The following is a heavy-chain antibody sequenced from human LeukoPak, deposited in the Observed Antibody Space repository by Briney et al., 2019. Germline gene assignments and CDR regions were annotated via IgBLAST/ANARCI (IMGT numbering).Heavy chain of an antibody. V-gene: IGHV1-46*01. CDR3: AQQSIAAASGVTDAFDI. CDR1: GYTFTSYY. D-gene: IGHD6-13*01. Sequence: GASVKVSCKASGYTFTSYYMHWVRQAPGQGLEWMGIINPSGGSTSYAQKFQGRVTMTRDTSTSTVYMELSSLRSEDTAVYYCAQQSIAAASGVTDAFDIWGQGTMVTVSS. CDR2: INPSGGST. J-gene: IGHJ3*02.